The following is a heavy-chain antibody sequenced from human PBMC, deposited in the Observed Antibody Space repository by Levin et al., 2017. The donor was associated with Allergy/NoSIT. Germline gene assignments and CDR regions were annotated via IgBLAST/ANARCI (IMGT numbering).Heavy chain of an antibody. J-gene: IGHJ3*01. Sequence: LSLTCAASGFQFSLYGMHWVRQAPGKGLEWVALIVFDGNDQYYADSVEGRFTISRDNSKNTLYLQMSSLRENDTAIYYCAKRGYCSGNTCQSHDAIDVWGQGTLVIVSS. D-gene: IGHD2-15*01. CDR3: AKRGYCSGNTCQSHDAIDV. CDR1: GFQFSLYG. CDR2: IVFDGNDQ. V-gene: IGHV3-30*18.